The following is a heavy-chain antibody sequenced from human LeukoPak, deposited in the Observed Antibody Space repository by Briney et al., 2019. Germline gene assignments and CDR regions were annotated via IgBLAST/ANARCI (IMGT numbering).Heavy chain of an antibody. CDR3: ARFPLSSSWYPYDAFDI. D-gene: IGHD6-13*01. V-gene: IGHV1-69*13. J-gene: IGHJ3*02. CDR1: GGTFSSYA. CDR2: IIPIFGTA. Sequence: ASVKVSCKASGGTFSSYAISWVRQAPGQGLEWMGGIIPIFGTANYAQKFQGRVTVTADESTSTAYMELSSLRSEDTAVYYCARFPLSSSWYPYDAFDIWGQGTMVTVSS.